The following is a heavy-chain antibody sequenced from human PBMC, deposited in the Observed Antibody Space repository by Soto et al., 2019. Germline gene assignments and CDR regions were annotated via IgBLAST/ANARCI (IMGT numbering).Heavy chain of an antibody. CDR2: IYYSGST. D-gene: IGHD2-2*01. V-gene: IGHV4-61*01. Sequence: PSETLSLTCTVSGGSVSSGSYYWSWIRQPPGKGLEWIGYIYYSGSTKYNPSLKSRVTISVDTSKNQFSLKLNSVTAADTAVYYCARGRLVPAVNFDYWGLGTLVTVSS. J-gene: IGHJ4*02. CDR1: GGSVSSGSYY. CDR3: ARGRLVPAVNFDY.